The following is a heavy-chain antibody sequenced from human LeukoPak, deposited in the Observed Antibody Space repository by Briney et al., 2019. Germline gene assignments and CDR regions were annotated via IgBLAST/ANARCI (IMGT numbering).Heavy chain of an antibody. D-gene: IGHD4-23*01. V-gene: IGHV3-74*01. J-gene: IGHJ4*02. CDR2: INRDGRTI. CDR1: GXTVSSYW. CDR3: ARDFGGNSDY. Sequence: PGGSLRLSCAASGXTVSSYWVHWVRQAPGKGLVWVSRINRDGRTISYAGSVKGRFTISRDNAKNTLYLQMNSLRSEDTAVYYCARDFGGNSDYWGQGTLVTVSS.